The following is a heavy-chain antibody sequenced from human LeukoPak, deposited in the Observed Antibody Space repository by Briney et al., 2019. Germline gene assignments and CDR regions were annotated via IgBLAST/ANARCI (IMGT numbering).Heavy chain of an antibody. V-gene: IGHV4-34*01. CDR2: INHSGSN. CDR1: GVSFSGYY. D-gene: IGHD5-12*01. Sequence: SETLSLTCAGYGVSFSGYYWSWIRQPPGKGLEWIGEINHSGSNNYNPYLKSRVTISVATSKNQFSMKLSSVTATDTAVYSCARGKKRVANYYFDYWGQGTLVTVSS. J-gene: IGHJ4*02. CDR3: ARGKKRVANYYFDY.